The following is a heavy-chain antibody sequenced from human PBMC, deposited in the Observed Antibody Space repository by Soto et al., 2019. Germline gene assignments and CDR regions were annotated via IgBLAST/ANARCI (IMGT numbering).Heavy chain of an antibody. CDR1: GFTFSSYG. J-gene: IGHJ4*02. V-gene: IGHV3-30*18. CDR2: ISYDGSNK. CDR3: AKDYDYIWGSYRFDY. D-gene: IGHD3-16*02. Sequence: QVQLVESGGGVVQPGRSLRLSCAASGFTFSSYGMHWVRQAPGKGLEWVAVISYDGSNKYYADSVKGRFTISRDNSKNTQYLQMNSLRAKATAVYYCAKDYDYIWGSYRFDYWGQGTLVTVSS.